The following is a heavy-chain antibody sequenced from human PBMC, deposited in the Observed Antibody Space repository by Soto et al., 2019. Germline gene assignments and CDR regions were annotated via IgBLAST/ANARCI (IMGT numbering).Heavy chain of an antibody. Sequence: QVQLEQSGAEVQKPGSSVKVSCKASGGTFSTSAISWVRQAPGQGLEWMGRIIPIFRTPDYAQKFQGRVTVTEEESTSTAYMKLTGLRSDDTAVYYFARDKDRPQLGGNYFYILDVWGQWTKVTVSS. CDR1: GGTFSTSA. D-gene: IGHD3-3*02. J-gene: IGHJ6*02. CDR2: IIPIFRTP. V-gene: IGHV1-69*15. CDR3: ARDKDRPQLGGNYFYILDV.